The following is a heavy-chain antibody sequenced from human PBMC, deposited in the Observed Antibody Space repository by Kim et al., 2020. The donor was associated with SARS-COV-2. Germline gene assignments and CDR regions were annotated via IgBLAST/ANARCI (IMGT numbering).Heavy chain of an antibody. Sequence: SETLSLTCTVSGGSISSSSYYWGWIRQPPGKGLEWIGSIYYSGSTYYNPSLKSRVTISVDTSKNQFSLKLSSVTAADTAVYYCARQITVAGAGTTPFGYWGQGPLVTVSS. J-gene: IGHJ4*02. CDR1: GGSISSSSYY. CDR3: ARQITVAGAGTTPFGY. V-gene: IGHV4-39*01. CDR2: IYYSGST. D-gene: IGHD6-19*01.